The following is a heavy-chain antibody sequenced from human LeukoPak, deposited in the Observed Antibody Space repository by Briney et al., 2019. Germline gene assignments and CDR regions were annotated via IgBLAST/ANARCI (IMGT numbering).Heavy chain of an antibody. CDR2: ISTNNGNT. V-gene: IGHV1-8*01. D-gene: IGHD5-12*01. CDR1: GYTFTSSG. Sequence: ASVKVSCKASGYTFTSSGISWVRQAPGQGLQWMGWISTNNGNTNYAQKFQGRVTITRNTSISTAYMELSGLRSEDTAVYYCARGRSTGYPYYFEYWGQGTLVTVSS. CDR3: ARGRSTGYPYYFEY. J-gene: IGHJ4*02.